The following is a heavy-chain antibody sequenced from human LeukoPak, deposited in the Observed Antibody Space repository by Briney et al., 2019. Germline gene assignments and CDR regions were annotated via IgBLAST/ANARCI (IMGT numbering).Heavy chain of an antibody. CDR2: IYYSGST. CDR3: ARGRVLGGDAFDI. Sequence: SETLYLTCTVSGGSISSYYWSWIRQPPGKGLEWIGYIYYSGSTNYNPSLKSRVTISVDTSKNQFSLKLSSVTAADTAVYYCARGRVLGGDAFDIWGQGTMVTVSS. CDR1: GGSISSYY. J-gene: IGHJ3*02. V-gene: IGHV4-59*01. D-gene: IGHD3-3*01.